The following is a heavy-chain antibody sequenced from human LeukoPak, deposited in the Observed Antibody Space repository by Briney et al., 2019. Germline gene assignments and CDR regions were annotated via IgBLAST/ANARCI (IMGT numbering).Heavy chain of an antibody. J-gene: IGHJ4*02. CDR3: ARENRGGTARPNQIDY. Sequence: GGSLRLSCAASGFTFSSYAMHWVRQAPGKGLEWVAVISYDGSNKYYADSVKGRFTISRDNSKNTLYLQMNSLRAEDTAVYYCARENRGGTARPNQIDYWGQGTLVTVSS. V-gene: IGHV3-30-3*01. D-gene: IGHD6-6*01. CDR1: GFTFSSYA. CDR2: ISYDGSNK.